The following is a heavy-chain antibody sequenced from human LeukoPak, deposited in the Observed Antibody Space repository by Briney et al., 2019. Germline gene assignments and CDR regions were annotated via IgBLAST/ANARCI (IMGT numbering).Heavy chain of an antibody. CDR3: ARGAGYPFYMDV. J-gene: IGHJ6*03. D-gene: IGHD5-18*01. CDR1: GFTLDDYA. CDR2: ISWNSGSI. Sequence: GGSLRLSCAASGFTLDDYAMHWVRQAPGKGLEWVSGISWNSGSIGYADSVKGRFTISRDNAKNSLYLQMNSLRAEDTAVYYCARGAGYPFYMDVWGKGTTVTVSS. V-gene: IGHV3-9*01.